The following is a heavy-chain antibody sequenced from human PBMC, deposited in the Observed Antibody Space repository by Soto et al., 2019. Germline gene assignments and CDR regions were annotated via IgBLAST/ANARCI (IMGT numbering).Heavy chain of an antibody. V-gene: IGHV1-2*02. Sequence: GASVKVSCKASRYTFTDYYMHWVRQSPGQGLEWMGWIHPNSGVTKFPQKFQGRVTLTRDTSLSTGYMDLTRLTSDDTAVYYCARGRSLKWNWFDRWGQGTLVTVSS. CDR1: RYTFTDYY. CDR3: ARGRSLKWNWFDR. CDR2: IHPNSGVT. D-gene: IGHD2-15*01. J-gene: IGHJ5*02.